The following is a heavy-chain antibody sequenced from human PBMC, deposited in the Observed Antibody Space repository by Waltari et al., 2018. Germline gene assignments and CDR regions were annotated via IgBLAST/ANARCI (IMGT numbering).Heavy chain of an antibody. CDR2: ISGSGGST. CDR1: GFTFSSYA. CDR3: AKLVRYYYDSSGYYPGADYFDY. D-gene: IGHD3-22*01. Sequence: EVQLLESGGGLVQPGGSLRLSCAASGFTFSSYAMSWVRQAPGKGLEWVSAISGSGGSTYYADSGKGRFTISRDNSKNTLYLQMNSLRAEDTAVYYCAKLVRYYYDSSGYYPGADYFDYWGQGTLVTVSS. V-gene: IGHV3-23*01. J-gene: IGHJ4*02.